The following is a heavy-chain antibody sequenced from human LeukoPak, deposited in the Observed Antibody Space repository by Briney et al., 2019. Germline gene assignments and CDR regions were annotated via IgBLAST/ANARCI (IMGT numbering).Heavy chain of an antibody. Sequence: GASVKASCKASGYTFTSYGISWVRQAPGQGLEWMGRIIPILGIANYAQKFQGRVTITADKSTSTAYMELSSLRSEDTAVYYCAREGGPVYYYDSSGHKPIDYWGQGTLVTVSS. CDR2: IIPILGIA. D-gene: IGHD3-22*01. CDR3: AREGGPVYYYDSSGHKPIDY. J-gene: IGHJ4*02. CDR1: GYTFTSYG. V-gene: IGHV1-69*04.